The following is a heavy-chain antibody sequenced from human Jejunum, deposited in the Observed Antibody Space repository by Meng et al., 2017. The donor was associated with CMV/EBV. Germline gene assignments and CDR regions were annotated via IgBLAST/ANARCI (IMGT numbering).Heavy chain of an antibody. CDR1: FTFVGST. D-gene: IGHD2-2*01. CDR2: IRSKANSYAT. J-gene: IGHJ5*02. Sequence: FTFVGSTMHWVRQASGKGLEWVGRIRSKANSYATAYAASVKGRFIISRDDSKNTAYLQMNSLKTEDTAVYYCTRHSIVVVPAAGFDPWGQGTLVTVSS. CDR3: TRHSIVVVPAAGFDP. V-gene: IGHV3-73*01.